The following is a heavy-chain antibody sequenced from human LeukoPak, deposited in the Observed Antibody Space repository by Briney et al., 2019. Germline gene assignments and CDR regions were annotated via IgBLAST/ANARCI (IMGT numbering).Heavy chain of an antibody. CDR1: GFTFSSYA. CDR2: MSGSGSST. J-gene: IGHJ6*02. CDR3: AGGAGVYYYGLDV. Sequence: GGSLRLSCAASGFTFSSYAMSWVRQAPGKGLEWLSAMSGSGSSTYYADSVKGRFTISRDNSNNTLYLQVNSLRAEDTAVYYCAGGAGVYYYGLDVWGQGTTVTVSS. V-gene: IGHV3-23*01.